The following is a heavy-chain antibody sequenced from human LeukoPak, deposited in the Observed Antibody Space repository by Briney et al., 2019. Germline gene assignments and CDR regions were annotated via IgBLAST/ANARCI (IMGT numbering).Heavy chain of an antibody. V-gene: IGHV3-7*01. CDR1: GFTFSGSA. CDR2: IKQDGSEK. Sequence: GGSLRLSCAASGFTFSGSAMTWVRQAPGKGLEWVANIKQDGSEKYYVDSMEGRFSISRDNARNSLYLQVNSLRAEDTAVYYCAREDGVTTSLNYYYYYIDVWGKGTTVTVSS. D-gene: IGHD4-17*01. J-gene: IGHJ6*03. CDR3: AREDGVTTSLNYYYYYIDV.